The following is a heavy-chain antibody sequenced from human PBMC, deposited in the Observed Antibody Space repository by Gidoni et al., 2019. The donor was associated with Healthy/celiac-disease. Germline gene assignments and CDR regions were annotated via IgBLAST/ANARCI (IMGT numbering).Heavy chain of an antibody. V-gene: IGHV3-15*01. CDR2: IKSKTDGGTT. D-gene: IGHD3-3*01. J-gene: IGHJ5*02. Sequence: EVQLVESGGGLVKPGGSLRLSCAASGFTFSNAWMSWVRPAPGKGLEWVGRIKSKTDGGTTDYAAPVKGRFTISRDDSKNTLYLQMNSLKTEDTAVYYCTTERFTIFGVVIPNWFDPWGQGTLVTVSS. CDR3: TTERFTIFGVVIPNWFDP. CDR1: GFTFSNAW.